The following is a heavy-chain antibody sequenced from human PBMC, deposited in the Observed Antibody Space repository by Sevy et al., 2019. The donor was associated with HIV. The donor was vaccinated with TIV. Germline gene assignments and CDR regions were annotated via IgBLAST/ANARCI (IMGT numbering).Heavy chain of an antibody. J-gene: IGHJ6*02. V-gene: IGHV3-15*01. CDR3: TTEIYGSGSSYGMDV. CDR1: GFTFSNAW. CDR2: IKSKTDGGTT. Sequence: GGSLRLSCAASGFTFSNAWMSWVRQAPGKGLEWVGRIKSKTDGGTTDHAAPVKGRFTISRDDSKNTLYLQMNSLKTEDTAVYYCTTEIYGSGSSYGMDVWGQGTTVTVSS. D-gene: IGHD3-10*01.